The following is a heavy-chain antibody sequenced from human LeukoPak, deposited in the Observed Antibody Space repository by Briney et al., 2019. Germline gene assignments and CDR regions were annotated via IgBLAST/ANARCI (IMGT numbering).Heavy chain of an antibody. J-gene: IGHJ4*02. CDR1: GFTFSSYA. CDR2: ISYDGSNK. V-gene: IGHV3-30*04. Sequence: GGSLRLSCAASGFTFSSYAMHWVRQAPGKGLEWGAVISYDGSNKYYADSVKGRFTISRDNSKNTLYLQMNSLRAEDTAVYYCAREGGWSSSHGADYWGQETLVTVSS. D-gene: IGHD6-6*01. CDR3: AREGGWSSSHGADY.